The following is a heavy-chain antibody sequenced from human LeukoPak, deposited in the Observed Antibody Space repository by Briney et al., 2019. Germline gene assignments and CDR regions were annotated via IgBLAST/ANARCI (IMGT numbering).Heavy chain of an antibody. CDR3: ARQYTFDI. J-gene: IGHJ3*02. Sequence: PSETLSLTCDVYGGSFSGYSWSWIRQSPGKGLEWIGEVNHTGGITYNPSLKSRVTISIDTSKNQFSLKLSSMTAADTAVYYCARQYTFDIWGRGTMVSVSS. V-gene: IGHV4-34*01. CDR1: GGSFSGYS. D-gene: IGHD2/OR15-2a*01. CDR2: VNHTGGI.